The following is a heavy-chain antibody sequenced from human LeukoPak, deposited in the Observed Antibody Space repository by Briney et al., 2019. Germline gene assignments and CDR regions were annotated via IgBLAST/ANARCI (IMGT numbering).Heavy chain of an antibody. CDR3: AKDLSQWEEIPNSPFDY. CDR2: ISYDGSNK. Sequence: TGGSLRLSCAASGFTFSSYGMHWVRQPPGKGLEWVAVISYDGSNKYYADSAKGRFTISRDNSKNTLYLQMNSLRAEDTAVYYCAKDLSQWEEIPNSPFDYWGQGTLVTVSS. D-gene: IGHD1-26*01. J-gene: IGHJ4*02. V-gene: IGHV3-30*18. CDR1: GFTFSSYG.